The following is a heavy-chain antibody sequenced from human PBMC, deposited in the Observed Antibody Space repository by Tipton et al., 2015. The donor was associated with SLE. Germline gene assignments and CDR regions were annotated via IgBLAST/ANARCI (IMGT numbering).Heavy chain of an antibody. CDR2: IYFSGRT. CDR3: AKAGGDSMAFDI. CDR1: GGPFSGDY. J-gene: IGHJ3*02. D-gene: IGHD2-21*02. V-gene: IGHV4-31*03. Sequence: TLSLTCSVYGGPFSGDYWSWIRQHPGKGLGWIGFIYFSGRTFYNPSLKSRVTISVDTSKNQFSLNLNSVTAADTAVYYCAKAGGDSMAFDIWGPGIVVTVSS.